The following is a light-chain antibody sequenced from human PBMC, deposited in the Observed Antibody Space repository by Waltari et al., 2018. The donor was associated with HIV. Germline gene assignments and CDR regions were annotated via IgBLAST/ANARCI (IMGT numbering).Light chain of an antibody. CDR3: QSYDSTLRVV. CDR1: SSNIGATYD. Sequence: QPVLTQPPSVSGAPGQRVPIPCTRSSSNIGATYDVPWYQQLPGTAPKLLIYANNNRPSGVPDRFSGSKSGTSASLAITGLQAEDEADYYCQSYDSTLRVVFGGGTKLTVL. J-gene: IGLJ2*01. V-gene: IGLV1-40*01. CDR2: ANN.